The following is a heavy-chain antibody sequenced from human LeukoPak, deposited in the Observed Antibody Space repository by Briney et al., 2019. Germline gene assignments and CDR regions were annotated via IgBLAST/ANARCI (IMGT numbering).Heavy chain of an antibody. CDR2: IYYSGST. J-gene: IGHJ6*02. D-gene: IGHD1-1*01. Sequence: SETLSLTCTVSGGSISSYYWSWIRQPPGKGLEQIGYIYYSGSTNYNPSLKSRVTISVDTSKNQFSLKLSSVTAADTAVYYCARFGTPHPYYYYYDMDVWGQRTTVTVSS. V-gene: IGHV4-59*01. CDR1: GGSISSYY. CDR3: ARFGTPHPYYYYYDMDV.